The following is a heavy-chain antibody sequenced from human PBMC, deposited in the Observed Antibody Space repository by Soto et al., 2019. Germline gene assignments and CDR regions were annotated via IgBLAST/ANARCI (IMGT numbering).Heavy chain of an antibody. CDR2: INHSGST. J-gene: IGHJ5*02. CDR1: GGSFSGYY. D-gene: IGHD6-13*01. V-gene: IGHV4-34*01. CDR3: ARGVEHSSRWYTDLRSGGNWFDP. Sequence: QVQLQQWGAGLLKPSETLSLTCAVYGGSFSGYYWSWIRQPPGKGLEWIGEINHSGSTNYNPSLKSQVNKSVGTSKNQFSRKVSPVTTADTAVYYCARGVEHSSRWYTDLRSGGNWFDPWGQGTLVTVSS.